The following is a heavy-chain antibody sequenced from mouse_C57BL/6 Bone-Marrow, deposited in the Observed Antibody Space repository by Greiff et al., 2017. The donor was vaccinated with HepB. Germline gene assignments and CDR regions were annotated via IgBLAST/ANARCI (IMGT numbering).Heavy chain of an antibody. Sequence: QVQLKESGPELVKPGASVKISCKASGYSFTSYYIHWVKQRPGQGLEWIGWIYPGSGNTKYNEKFKGKATLTADTSSSTAYMQLSSLSSEDSAVYYCAGLRRGPWFAYWGQGTLVTVSA. D-gene: IGHD2-12*01. CDR1: GYSFTSYY. J-gene: IGHJ3*01. CDR2: IYPGSGNT. CDR3: AGLRRGPWFAY. V-gene: IGHV1-66*01.